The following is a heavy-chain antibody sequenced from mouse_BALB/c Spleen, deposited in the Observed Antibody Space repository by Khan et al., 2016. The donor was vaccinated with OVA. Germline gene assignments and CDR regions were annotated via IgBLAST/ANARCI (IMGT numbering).Heavy chain of an antibody. V-gene: IGHV1-4*01. Sequence: VELVESGAELARPGASVKMSCKASGYSFTSYTMHWVKQRPGQGLEWIGYINPSSGYTKYNQKFKDKATLTADKSSSTAYMQLSSLTSEDSAVYYCARTHERWGQGTTLTVSS. J-gene: IGHJ2*01. CDR1: GYSFTSYT. CDR2: INPSSGYT. CDR3: ARTHER.